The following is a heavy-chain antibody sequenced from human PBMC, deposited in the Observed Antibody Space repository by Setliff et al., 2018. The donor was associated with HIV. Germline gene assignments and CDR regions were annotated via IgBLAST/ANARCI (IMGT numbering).Heavy chain of an antibody. CDR2: IRSATGNYAT. CDR1: GFTISGST. V-gene: IGHV3-73*01. CDR3: MRYAPQGN. D-gene: IGHD2-8*01. Sequence: PGGSLRLSCTASGFTISGSTMHWVRQASGKGLEWLGRIRSATGNYATAYAASVRGRFTISRDDSKNMAYLHINSLQTNDTATYYCMRYAPQGNWGQGTLVTVSS. J-gene: IGHJ4*02.